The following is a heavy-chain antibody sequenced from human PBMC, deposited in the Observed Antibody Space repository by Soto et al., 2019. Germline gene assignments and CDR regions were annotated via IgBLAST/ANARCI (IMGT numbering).Heavy chain of an antibody. CDR1: GFTFSSYG. Sequence: LRLSCAASGFTFSSYGMHWVRQAPGKGLEWVAVISYDGSNKYYADSVKGRFTISRDNSKNTLYLQMNSLRAEDTAVYYCAKDDIAARPYYYYGMDVWGQGTTVTVSS. V-gene: IGHV3-30*18. CDR2: ISYDGSNK. J-gene: IGHJ6*02. D-gene: IGHD6-6*01. CDR3: AKDDIAARPYYYYGMDV.